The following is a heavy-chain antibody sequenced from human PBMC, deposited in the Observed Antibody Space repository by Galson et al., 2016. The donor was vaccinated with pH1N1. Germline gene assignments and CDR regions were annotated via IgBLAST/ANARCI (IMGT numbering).Heavy chain of an antibody. Sequence: QSGAEVKKPGESLKISCKASGYTFTIYAIHWVRQAPGQSLEWMGWINVGNGNTKYSQKFQDRVTITRDTSATTAYMELSSLRFEDTAVYYCARRVGRSFDYWGQGTLVTVSS. D-gene: IGHD3-16*01. CDR3: ARRVGRSFDY. J-gene: IGHJ4*02. V-gene: IGHV1-3*01. CDR1: GYTFTIYA. CDR2: INVGNGNT.